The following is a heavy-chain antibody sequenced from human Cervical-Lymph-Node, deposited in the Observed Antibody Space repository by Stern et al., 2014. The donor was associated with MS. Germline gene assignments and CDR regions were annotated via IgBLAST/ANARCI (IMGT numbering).Heavy chain of an antibody. CDR2: IIPILGLP. CDR1: GGTFSSSYA. V-gene: IGHV1-69*04. Sequence: QVQLVQSGAEVKKPGSSVNVSCKASGGTFSSSYAITWMRQAPGPGLEWMGRIIPILGLPYYAQKFQGRLTITADTSTSTVYMGLSSLTSEDTAVYYCARGVVSNRAAATLHNLFDPWGQGTLVTVSS. D-gene: IGHD2-15*01. J-gene: IGHJ5*02. CDR3: ARGVVSNRAAATLHNLFDP.